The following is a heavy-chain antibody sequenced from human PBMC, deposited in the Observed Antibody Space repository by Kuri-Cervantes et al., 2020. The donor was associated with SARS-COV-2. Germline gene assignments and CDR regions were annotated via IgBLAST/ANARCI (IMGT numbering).Heavy chain of an antibody. CDR1: GFAFSSYS. V-gene: IGHV3-21*01. D-gene: IGHD7-27*01. J-gene: IGHJ4*02. CDR3: ARDWGELGKDY. CDR2: ISSSSSYI. Sequence: GGSLRLSCAASGFAFSSYSMNWVRQAPGKGLEWVSSISSSSSYIYYADSVKGRFTISRDNAKNSLYLQMNSLRAGDTAVYYCARDWGELGKDYWGQGTLVTVSS.